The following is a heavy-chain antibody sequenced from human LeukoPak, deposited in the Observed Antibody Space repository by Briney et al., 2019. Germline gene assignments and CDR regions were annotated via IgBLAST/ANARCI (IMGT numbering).Heavy chain of an antibody. V-gene: IGHV4-34*01. J-gene: IGHJ4*02. CDR2: INHSGST. Sequence: SETLSLTCAVYGGSFSGYYWSWIRQPPGKGLEWIGEINHSGSTNYNPSLKSRVTISVDTSKNQFSLKLSSVTAADTAVYYCARDRAPYCSSTSCYQGHDYWGQGTLVPVSS. CDR1: GGSFSGYY. D-gene: IGHD2-2*01. CDR3: ARDRAPYCSSTSCYQGHDY.